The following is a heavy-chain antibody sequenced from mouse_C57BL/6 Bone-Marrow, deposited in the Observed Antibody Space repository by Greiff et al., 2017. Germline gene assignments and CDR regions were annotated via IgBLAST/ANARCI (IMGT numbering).Heavy chain of an antibody. J-gene: IGHJ3*01. V-gene: IGHV5-9*01. Sequence: EVKLVESGGALVKPGGSLKLSCAASGFTFSSYTMSWVRQTPEKRLEWVATISGGGGNTYYPDSVKGRFTISRDNAKNTLYLQMSSLRSEDTALYYCARLRAWFAYWGQGTLVTVSA. D-gene: IGHD1-1*01. CDR2: ISGGGGNT. CDR1: GFTFSSYT. CDR3: ARLRAWFAY.